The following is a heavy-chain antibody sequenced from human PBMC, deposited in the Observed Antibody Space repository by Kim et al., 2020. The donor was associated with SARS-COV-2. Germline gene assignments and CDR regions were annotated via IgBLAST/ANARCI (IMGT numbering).Heavy chain of an antibody. CDR2: MYYSGST. J-gene: IGHJ6*03. CDR3: SRVQLVPNYSFSYMDV. CDR1: GGAISSYY. D-gene: IGHD6-13*01. V-gene: IGHV4-59*08. Sequence: SETLSLTCTVSGGAISSYYWSWIRQPPGKGLEWIGYMYYSGSTNYNPSLKSRVTILVDTSKNQFSPKLSSVTAADTAVYFFSRVQLVPNYSFSYMDVWG.